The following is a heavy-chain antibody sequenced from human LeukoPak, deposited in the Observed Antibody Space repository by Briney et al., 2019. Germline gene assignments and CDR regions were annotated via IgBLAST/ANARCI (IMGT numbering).Heavy chain of an antibody. D-gene: IGHD3-22*01. Sequence: GGSLSLSCPASGLTFSTYAMHWVRKAPAKGLEWVAVICYDGSDQFYADSVKGRFTISRDNSKNTLYLQMNSLRAEDTAVYYCARGPQGYYYDSSGYYYFWGQGTLVTVSS. J-gene: IGHJ4*02. CDR2: ICYDGSDQ. V-gene: IGHV3-33*01. CDR1: GLTFSTYA. CDR3: ARGPQGYYYDSSGYYYF.